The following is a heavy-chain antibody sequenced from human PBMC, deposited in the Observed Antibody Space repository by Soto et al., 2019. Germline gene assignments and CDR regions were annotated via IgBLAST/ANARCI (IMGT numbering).Heavy chain of an antibody. D-gene: IGHD1-26*01. Sequence: SLRLSCTASGFAFSSFNMNWVRQAPGKVLEWVSSIFTRSSQIYYADSVKGRFTISRDDAKNSLFLQMNSLSVEDTAVYYCARDLLAGQQLVIPWFHPWGQGTLVTVSS. CDR2: IFTRSSQI. CDR3: ARDLLAGQQLVIPWFHP. CDR1: GFAFSSFN. J-gene: IGHJ5*02. V-gene: IGHV3-21*01.